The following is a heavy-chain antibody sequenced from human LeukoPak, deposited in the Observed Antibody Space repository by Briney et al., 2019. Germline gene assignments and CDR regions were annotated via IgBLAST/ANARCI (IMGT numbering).Heavy chain of an antibody. J-gene: IGHJ4*02. CDR3: ARQAVLEQQLVYYFDY. Sequence: SETLSLTCTVSGCSISSSSYYWGWIRQPPGKGLEWIGSIYYSGSTYYNPSLKSRVTISVDTSKNQFSLKLSSVTAADTAVYYCARQAVLEQQLVYYFDYWGQGTLVTVSS. CDR1: GCSISSSSYY. D-gene: IGHD6-13*01. V-gene: IGHV4-39*01. CDR2: IYYSGST.